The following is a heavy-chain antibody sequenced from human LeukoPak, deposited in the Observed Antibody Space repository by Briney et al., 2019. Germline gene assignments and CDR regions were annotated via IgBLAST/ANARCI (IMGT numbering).Heavy chain of an antibody. CDR3: ARDATIDRYYDFWSGQNWFDP. V-gene: IGHV3-53*01. CDR1: GFTVSSNY. D-gene: IGHD3-3*01. J-gene: IGHJ5*02. CDR2: IYSGGST. Sequence: PGGSLRLSCAASGFTVSSNYMSWVRQAPGMGLEWVSVIYSGGSTYYADSVKGRFTISRDNSKNTLYLQMNSLRAEDTAVYYCARDATIDRYYDFWSGQNWFDPWGQGTLVTVSS.